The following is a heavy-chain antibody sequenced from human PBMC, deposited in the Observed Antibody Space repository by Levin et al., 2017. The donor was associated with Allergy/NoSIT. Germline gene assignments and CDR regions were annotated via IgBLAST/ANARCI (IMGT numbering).Heavy chain of an antibody. Sequence: GGSLRLSCAASGFTFSSYAMSWVRQAPGKGLEWVSTINSGGPTYYADSVKGRFTISRDNSKNTLYLQMNSLRAEDRALYYCAKDENLRLSGYYPFDLWGQGTMVTVSS. CDR1: GFTFSSYA. V-gene: IGHV3-23*01. CDR2: INSGGPT. D-gene: IGHD3-22*01. CDR3: AKDENLRLSGYYPFDL. J-gene: IGHJ3*01.